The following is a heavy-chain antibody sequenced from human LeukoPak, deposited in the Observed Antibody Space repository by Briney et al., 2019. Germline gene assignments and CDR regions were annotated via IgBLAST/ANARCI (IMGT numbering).Heavy chain of an antibody. D-gene: IGHD3-3*01. Sequence: SQTLSLTRTVSRGSISSGSYYWSWIRQPAGKGLEWIGRIYTSGSTNYNPSLKSRVTIPVDTSKNQSSLKLRSVAAADTAVYYCARGRPTPHYDFPTYYYYYYMDVWGKGTTVTVSS. CDR3: ARGRPTPHYDFPTYYYYYYMDV. CDR2: IYTSGST. V-gene: IGHV4-61*02. CDR1: RGSISSGSYY. J-gene: IGHJ6*03.